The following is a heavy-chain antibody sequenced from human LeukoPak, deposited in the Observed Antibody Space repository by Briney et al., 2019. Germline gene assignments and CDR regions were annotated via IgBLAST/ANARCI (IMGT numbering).Heavy chain of an antibody. J-gene: IGHJ4*02. CDR1: GFTFSSYA. CDR2: MSGSADST. D-gene: IGHD2-15*01. CDR3: AKGFGGNSLVGNDY. V-gene: IGHV3-23*01. Sequence: PGGSLRLSCAASGFTFSSYAMNWVRQAPGKGLEWVSAMSGSADSTYYADSVKGRFTISRDNSKNTLYLQMNSLRAEDTAVYYCAKGFGGNSLVGNDYWGQGTLVTVPS.